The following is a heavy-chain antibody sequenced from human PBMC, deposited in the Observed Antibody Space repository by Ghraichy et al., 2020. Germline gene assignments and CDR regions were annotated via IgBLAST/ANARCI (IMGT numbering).Heavy chain of an antibody. CDR2: IKQDGSEK. V-gene: IGHV3-7*03. J-gene: IGHJ5*02. Sequence: GGSLRLSCAASGFTFRGYWMSWVRQAPGKGLEWVANIKQDGSEKYYVDSVKGRFTISRDNAKNSLYLQMNSLRPEDTAVYHCARRGMGRFLEWLNDFFDPWGQGTLVTVSS. CDR3: ARRGMGRFLEWLNDFFDP. CDR1: GFTFRGYW. D-gene: IGHD3-3*01.